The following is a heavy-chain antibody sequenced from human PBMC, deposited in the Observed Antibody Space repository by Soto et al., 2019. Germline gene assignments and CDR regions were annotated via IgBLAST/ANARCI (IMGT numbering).Heavy chain of an antibody. CDR1: GGTFSSYA. CDR2: IIPIFGTA. Sequence: SVKVSCKASGGTFSSYAISWVRQAPGQGLEWMGGIIPIFGTANYAQKFQGRVTITTDKSTSTAYMELSSLRSDDTAVYYCARYIVSSGVTWNYYYGMDVWGQGTTVTVSS. CDR3: ARYIVSSGVTWNYYYGMDV. J-gene: IGHJ6*02. D-gene: IGHD2-21*02. V-gene: IGHV1-69*05.